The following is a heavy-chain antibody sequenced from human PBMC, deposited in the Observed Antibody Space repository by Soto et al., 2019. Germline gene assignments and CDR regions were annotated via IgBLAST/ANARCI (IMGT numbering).Heavy chain of an antibody. CDR1: GYTFTSYG. D-gene: IGHD2-2*02. Sequence: ASVKVSCKASGYTFTSYGISWVRQAPGQGLEWMGWISAYNGNTNYAQKLQGRVTMTTDTSTSTAYMELRSLRSDDTAVYYCARGPLSVCSSTSCYTHSDYWGQGTLVTV. J-gene: IGHJ4*02. V-gene: IGHV1-18*01. CDR3: ARGPLSVCSSTSCYTHSDY. CDR2: ISAYNGNT.